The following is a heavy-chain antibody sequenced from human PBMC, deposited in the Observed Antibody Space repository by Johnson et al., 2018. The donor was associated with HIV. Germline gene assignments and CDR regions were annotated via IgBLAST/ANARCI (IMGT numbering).Heavy chain of an antibody. V-gene: IGHV3-33*01. D-gene: IGHD6-19*01. CDR3: ARGGSSGWSGFLAFDI. J-gene: IGHJ3*02. CDR2: IWYDGNNK. CDR1: GFMFSSYG. Sequence: QMLLVESGGGVVQPGKSLRLSCVASGFMFSSYGMHWVRQAPGKGLQWVAAIWYDGNNKYYADSVEGRFNVSRDNSRNSLYLQMNSLRAGDTAIYYCARGGSSGWSGFLAFDIWGQGTMVTVSS.